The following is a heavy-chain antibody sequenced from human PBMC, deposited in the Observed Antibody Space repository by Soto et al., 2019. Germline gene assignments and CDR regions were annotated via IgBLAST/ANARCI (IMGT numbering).Heavy chain of an antibody. Sequence: QLQLQESGPGLVKPSETLSLTCTVSGGSISSSSYYWGWIRQPPGKGLEWIGSIYYSGSTYYNPSLKSRVTISVDTSKNQFSLKLSSVTAADTAVYYCTRVEEYYYGSGSPDFDYWGQGTLVTVSS. CDR3: TRVEEYYYGSGSPDFDY. CDR1: GGSISSSSYY. CDR2: IYYSGST. J-gene: IGHJ4*02. D-gene: IGHD3-10*01. V-gene: IGHV4-39*01.